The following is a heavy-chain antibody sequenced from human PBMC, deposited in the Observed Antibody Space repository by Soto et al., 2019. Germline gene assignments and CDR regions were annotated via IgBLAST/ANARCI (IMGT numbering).Heavy chain of an antibody. D-gene: IGHD4-17*01. V-gene: IGHV1-18*01. CDR2: ISAYNGNT. CDR3: ARVLYGDPWYYYYYGMDV. J-gene: IGHJ6*02. CDR1: GYTFTSYG. Sequence: QVQLVQSGAEVKKPGASVKVSCKASGYTFTSYGISWVRQAPGQGLEWMGWISAYNGNTNYAQKLQGRVTMTTDTXTXTXXMELRSLRSDDTAVYYCARVLYGDPWYYYYYGMDVWGQGTTVTVSS.